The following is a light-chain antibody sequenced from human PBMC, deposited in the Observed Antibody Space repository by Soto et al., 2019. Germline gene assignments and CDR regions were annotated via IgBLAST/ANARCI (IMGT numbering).Light chain of an antibody. Sequence: QTVVTQEPSLTVSPGGTVTLTCASSTGAVTSGYYPGWFQQRPGQAPTSLIHSTSIKHTWTPARFSGSLLGGKAALTLSAVQPEDEADYYCLLYFDGAQVFGGGTKLTVL. J-gene: IGLJ3*02. V-gene: IGLV7-43*01. CDR1: TGAVTSGYY. CDR3: LLYFDGAQV. CDR2: STS.